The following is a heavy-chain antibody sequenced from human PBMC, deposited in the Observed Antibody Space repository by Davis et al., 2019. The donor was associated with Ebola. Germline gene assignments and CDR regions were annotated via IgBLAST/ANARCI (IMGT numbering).Heavy chain of an antibody. CDR1: GGSISSGGYY. Sequence: LSCTVSGGSISSGGYYWSWIRQHPGKGLEWIGYIYYSGSTYYNPSLKSRVTISVDTSKNQFSLKLSSVTAADTAVYYCARLRGYDFYYYGMDVWGQGTTVTVSS. CDR2: IYYSGST. D-gene: IGHD5-12*01. J-gene: IGHJ6*02. CDR3: ARLRGYDFYYYGMDV. V-gene: IGHV4-31*03.